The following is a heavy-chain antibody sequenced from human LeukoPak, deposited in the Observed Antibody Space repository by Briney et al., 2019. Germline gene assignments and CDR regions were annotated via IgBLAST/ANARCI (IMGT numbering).Heavy chain of an antibody. CDR2: IYPGDSDT. J-gene: IGHJ6*02. V-gene: IGHV5-51*01. D-gene: IGHD3-16*01. CDR1: GYNFVSYW. CDR3: ARHHKSSDYYGMDV. Sequence: GESLEISCKVSGYNFVSYWIAWVRQMPGKGLEWMGIIYPGDSDTRYSPSFQGQVSISADKSISTAYLQWGSLKASDTAMYYCARHHKSSDYYGMDVWGQGTTVTVSS.